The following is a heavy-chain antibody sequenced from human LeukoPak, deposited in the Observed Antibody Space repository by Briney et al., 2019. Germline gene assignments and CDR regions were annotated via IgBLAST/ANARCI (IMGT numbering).Heavy chain of an antibody. Sequence: SETPSLTCTVSGGSISSSSYYWGWIRQPPGKGLEWIGSIYYSGSTYYNPSLKSRVTISVDTSKNQFSLKLSSVTAADTAVYYCAKGKQDWFDPWGQGTLVTVSS. CDR2: IYYSGST. J-gene: IGHJ5*02. V-gene: IGHV4-39*05. CDR3: AKGKQDWFDP. CDR1: GGSISSSSYY.